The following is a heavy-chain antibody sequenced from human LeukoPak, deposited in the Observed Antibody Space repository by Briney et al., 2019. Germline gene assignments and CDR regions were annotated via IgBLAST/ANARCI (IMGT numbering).Heavy chain of an antibody. D-gene: IGHD2-8*01. J-gene: IGHJ3*02. Sequence: PSQTLSLTCTVSGGSISSGSYYWSWIRQPAGKGLEWIGRIYTSGSTNYNPSLKSRVTISVDTSKNQFSLKLSSVTAADTAVYYCARERGYCTNGVCYPDAFDIWGQGTMVTVSS. V-gene: IGHV4-61*02. CDR1: GGSISSGSYY. CDR3: ARERGYCTNGVCYPDAFDI. CDR2: IYTSGST.